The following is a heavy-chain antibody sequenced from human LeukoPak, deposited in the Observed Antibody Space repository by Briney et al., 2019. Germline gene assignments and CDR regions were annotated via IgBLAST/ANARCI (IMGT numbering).Heavy chain of an antibody. CDR2: IQQDGREK. V-gene: IGHV3-7*01. Sequence: GGSLRLSCAASGFTFSRYWLTWVRQAPGQGLEWVANIQQDGREKHYVDSVKGRFTISRDNAKNSLYLQMNSLRAEDTAMYYCARDVSDEIDSASRIHLDYWGQGTLVTVSS. CDR3: ARDVSDEIDSASRIHLDY. D-gene: IGHD2-15*01. CDR1: GFTFSRYW. J-gene: IGHJ4*02.